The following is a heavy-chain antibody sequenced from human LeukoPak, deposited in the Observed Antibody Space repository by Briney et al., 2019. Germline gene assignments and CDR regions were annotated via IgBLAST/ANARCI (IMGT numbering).Heavy chain of an antibody. J-gene: IGHJ4*02. D-gene: IGHD2-2*01. V-gene: IGHV1-3*01. CDR2: INGGDGNT. Sequence: ASVKVSCQTSGYTFSTYAIQWVRQAPGQRLEWMGWINGGDGNTKFSQKFQGRVTITRDTSASSSYMELSSLRSEDTAVYYCARSYIVVVPAVYFDYWGQGTLVTVSS. CDR3: ARSYIVVVPAVYFDY. CDR1: GYTFSTYA.